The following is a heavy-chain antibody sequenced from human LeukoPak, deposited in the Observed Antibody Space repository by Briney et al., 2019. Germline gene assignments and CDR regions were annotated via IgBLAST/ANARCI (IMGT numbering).Heavy chain of an antibody. CDR1: GYTFTGYY. CDR2: INPNSGGT. Sequence: ASVKVSCKASGYTFTGYYMHWVRQAPGQGLEWMGWINPNSGGTNYAQKFQGRVTMTRDTSISTAYMELSRLRSDDTAVYYCAREKVTDPRPTAFAHFTPVYWGQGTLVTVSS. CDR3: AREKVTDPRPTAFAHFTPVY. V-gene: IGHV1-2*02. D-gene: IGHD2-21*02. J-gene: IGHJ4*02.